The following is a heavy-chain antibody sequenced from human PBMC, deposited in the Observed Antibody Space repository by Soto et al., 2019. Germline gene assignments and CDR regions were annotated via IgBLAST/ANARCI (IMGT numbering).Heavy chain of an antibody. Sequence: GGSLRLSCAASGFTVSSNFMSWVRQAPGKGLEWVSVIYSIGTTYYADSVKDRFTISRDTSKNTLYLQMNSLRAEDTAVYYCAKAPGTVIYFDYWGQGTLVTVSS. CDR2: IYSIGTT. CDR3: AKAPGTVIYFDY. CDR1: GFTVSSNF. V-gene: IGHV3-66*01. D-gene: IGHD4-17*01. J-gene: IGHJ4*02.